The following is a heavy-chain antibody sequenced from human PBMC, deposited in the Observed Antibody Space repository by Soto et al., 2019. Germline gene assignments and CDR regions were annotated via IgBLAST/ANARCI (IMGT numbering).Heavy chain of an antibody. Sequence: SETLSLTCTVSGGSISSYYWSWIRQPPGKGLEWIGYIYYSGSTNYNPSLKSRVTISVDTSKTQFSLKLSSVTAADTAVYYCARGVDYDFWSGYYIGFYYYYMDVWGKGTTVTVSS. V-gene: IGHV4-59*01. CDR1: GGSISSYY. CDR2: IYYSGST. CDR3: ARGVDYDFWSGYYIGFYYYYMDV. D-gene: IGHD3-3*01. J-gene: IGHJ6*03.